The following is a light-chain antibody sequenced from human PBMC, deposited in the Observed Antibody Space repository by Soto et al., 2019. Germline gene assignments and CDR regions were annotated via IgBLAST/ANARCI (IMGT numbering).Light chain of an antibody. Sequence: IQMTQSPSTLSASVGDRVTITCRASQSISSWLAWYQQKPGTAPKLLIYKASTLQSGVPPRFSGSGSGTEFTLTISSLQPDDSATYYCQQYNDNWTFGQGTKV. V-gene: IGKV1-5*03. CDR2: KAS. CDR3: QQYNDNWT. J-gene: IGKJ1*01. CDR1: QSISSW.